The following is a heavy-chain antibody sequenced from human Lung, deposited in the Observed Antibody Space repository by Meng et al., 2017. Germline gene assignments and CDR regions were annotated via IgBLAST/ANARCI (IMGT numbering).Heavy chain of an antibody. D-gene: IGHD4-11*01. CDR2: INHSGST. CDR1: GGSFSDYY. CDR3: ARGPTTMAHDFDY. Sequence: QVPLTQWGAGLLKPSGTLSLTCVVSGGSFSDYYWSWIRQPPGKGLEWIGEINHSGSTNYNPSLESRATISVDTSQNNLSLKLSSVTAADSAVYYCARGPTTMAHDFDYWGQGTLVTVSS. J-gene: IGHJ4*02. V-gene: IGHV4-34*01.